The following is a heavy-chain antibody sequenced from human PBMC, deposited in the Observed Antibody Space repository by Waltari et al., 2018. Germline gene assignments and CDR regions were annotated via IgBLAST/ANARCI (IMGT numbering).Heavy chain of an antibody. J-gene: IGHJ4*02. Sequence: QMQLVQSGPEVKKPGTSVKVSCKASGFTFTSSAVQWVRQASGHRLEWIGWIVVGSGNTNYAQKFQERVTITRDMSTSTAYMELSSLRSEDTAVYYCAATPYYDFWSVKGGGLDYWGQGTLVTVSS. CDR2: IVVGSGNT. V-gene: IGHV1-58*01. CDR3: AATPYYDFWSVKGGGLDY. CDR1: GFTFTSSA. D-gene: IGHD3-3*01.